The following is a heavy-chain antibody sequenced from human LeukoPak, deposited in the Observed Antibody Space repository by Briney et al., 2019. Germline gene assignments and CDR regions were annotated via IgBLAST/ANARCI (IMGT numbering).Heavy chain of an antibody. CDR3: VRDGDDFNFDY. CDR1: GYTFRRSW. J-gene: IGHJ4*02. CDR2: VIRDVSFR. V-gene: IGHV3-74*01. Sequence: GGSLRLSCAASGYTFRRSWMHWVRQAPGKGLEWVSRVIRDVSFRNYADSVKGRFTIYRDNAKNTLYLQMSSLRAEDTAVYFCVRDGDDFNFDYWGQGTLVTVSS. D-gene: IGHD5-24*01.